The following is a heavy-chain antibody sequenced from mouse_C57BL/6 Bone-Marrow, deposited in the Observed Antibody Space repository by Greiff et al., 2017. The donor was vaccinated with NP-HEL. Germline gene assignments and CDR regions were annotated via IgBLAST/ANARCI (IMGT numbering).Heavy chain of an antibody. Sequence: VKLVESGAELARPGASVKLSCKASGYTFTSYGISWVKQRTGQGLEWIGEIYPRSGNTYYNEKFKGKATLTADKSSSTAYMELRSLTSEDSAVYFCATYSKRAMDYWGQGTSVTVSS. D-gene: IGHD2-5*01. CDR1: GYTFTSYG. V-gene: IGHV1-81*01. J-gene: IGHJ4*01. CDR3: ATYSKRAMDY. CDR2: IYPRSGNT.